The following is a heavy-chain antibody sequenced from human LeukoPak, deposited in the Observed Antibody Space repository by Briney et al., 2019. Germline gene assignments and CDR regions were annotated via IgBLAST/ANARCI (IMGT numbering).Heavy chain of an antibody. D-gene: IGHD3-22*01. Sequence: GGSLRLSCAASGFTVSSNYMSWVRRAPGKGLEWVSVIYSGGNTYYADSVKGRFTISRDNSKNTLYLQMNSLTAEDTAVYYCARESYDSRIFDYWGQGTLVTVSS. CDR2: IYSGGNT. CDR1: GFTVSSNY. CDR3: ARESYDSRIFDY. J-gene: IGHJ4*02. V-gene: IGHV3-53*01.